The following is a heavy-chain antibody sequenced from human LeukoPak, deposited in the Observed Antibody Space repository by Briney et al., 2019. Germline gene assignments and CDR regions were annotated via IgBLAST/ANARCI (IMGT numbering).Heavy chain of an antibody. J-gene: IGHJ4*02. D-gene: IGHD4-17*01. Sequence: ASVKASCKTSGYTFTSDDINWVRQATGQGLEWMGWMNPNSGNTGYAQKFQGRVTMTRNTSISTAYMELSSLRSEDTAIYYCAGSPTGRRKRNDFCGQGTLVNVSS. CDR2: MNPNSGNT. CDR1: GYTFTSDD. CDR3: AGSPTGRRKRNDF. V-gene: IGHV1-8*01.